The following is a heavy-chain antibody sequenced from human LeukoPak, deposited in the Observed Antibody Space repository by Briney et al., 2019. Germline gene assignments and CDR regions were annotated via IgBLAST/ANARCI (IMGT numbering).Heavy chain of an antibody. Sequence: PSETLSLTCAVSGYSINSGFYWGWIRQPPGKGLEWIGSIYYSGSTYYNPSLKSRVTISVDTSKNQFSLKLSSVTAADTAVYYCARHKSGAAAGRGGLDYWGQGTLVTVSS. V-gene: IGHV4-38-2*01. CDR2: IYYSGST. J-gene: IGHJ4*02. D-gene: IGHD6-13*01. CDR3: ARHKSGAAAGRGGLDY. CDR1: GYSINSGFY.